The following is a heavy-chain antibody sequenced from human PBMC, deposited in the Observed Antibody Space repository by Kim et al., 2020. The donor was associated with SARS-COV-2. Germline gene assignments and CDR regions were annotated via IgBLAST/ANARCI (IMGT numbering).Heavy chain of an antibody. V-gene: IGHV1-2*02. CDR3: ARGRLDYDILTGYYPGNWFDP. J-gene: IGHJ5*02. CDR2: INPNSGGT. Sequence: ASVKVSCKASGYTFTGYYMHWVRQAPGQGLEWMGWINPNSGGTNYAQKFQGRVTMTRDTSISTAYMELSRLRSDDTAVYYCARGRLDYDILTGYYPGNWFDPWGQGTLVTVSS. CDR1: GYTFTGYY. D-gene: IGHD3-9*01.